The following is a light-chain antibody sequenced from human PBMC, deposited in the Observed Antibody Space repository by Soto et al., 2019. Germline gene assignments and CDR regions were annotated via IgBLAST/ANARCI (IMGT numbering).Light chain of an antibody. Sequence: QSALTQPASVSGSPGQSITISCTGTSSDVGSYNLVSWYQQNPGKAPKLMIYEGSKRPSGVSNRFSGSNSGHTASLTISGLQAEDDADYYTCSYAGSSTSNVFGPGTKLTV. J-gene: IGLJ1*01. CDR1: SSDVGSYNL. CDR2: EGS. V-gene: IGLV2-23*01. CDR3: CSYAGSSTSNV.